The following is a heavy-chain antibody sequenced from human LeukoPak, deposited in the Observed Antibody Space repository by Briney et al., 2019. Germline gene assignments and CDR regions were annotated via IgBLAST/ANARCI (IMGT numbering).Heavy chain of an antibody. Sequence: SETLSLTCTVSGGSINSYYWSWIRQPPGKGLEWIGYIYYSGSTNYNPSLKSRVTISVDTSKNQFSLKLSSVTAADTAVYYCARGVGEFGYYYYGMDVWGQGTTVTVSS. CDR3: ARGVGEFGYYYYGMDV. J-gene: IGHJ6*02. CDR1: GGSINSYY. CDR2: IYYSGST. V-gene: IGHV4-59*01. D-gene: IGHD3-10*01.